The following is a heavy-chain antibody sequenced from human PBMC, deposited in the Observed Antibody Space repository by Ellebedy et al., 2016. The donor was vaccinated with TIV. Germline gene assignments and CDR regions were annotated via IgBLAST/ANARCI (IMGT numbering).Heavy chain of an antibody. D-gene: IGHD1-1*01. CDR2: ISSSSSYI. CDR1: GFTFSSYS. CDR3: ARLWNDEGSYYFDY. V-gene: IGHV3-21*01. Sequence: GESLKISCAASGFTFSSYSMNWVRQAPGKGLEWVSSISSSSSYIYYADSVKGRFTISRDNAKNSLYLQMNSLRAEDTAVYYCARLWNDEGSYYFDYWGQGTLVTVSS. J-gene: IGHJ4*02.